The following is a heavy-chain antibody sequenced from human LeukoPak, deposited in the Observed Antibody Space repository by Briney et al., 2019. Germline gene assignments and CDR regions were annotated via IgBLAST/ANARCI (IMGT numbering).Heavy chain of an antibody. Sequence: ASVKVSCKAAGYTFASYDINWVRQATGQGLEWMGWMHPHSGNTGYAQTFQGRVTMTTNISTSTAYMELSSLRYEDTAVYYCTRDSSGSFVGTGFDYWGQGTLVTVSS. D-gene: IGHD1-26*01. CDR2: MHPHSGNT. CDR3: TRDSSGSFVGTGFDY. V-gene: IGHV1-8*01. J-gene: IGHJ4*02. CDR1: GYTFASYD.